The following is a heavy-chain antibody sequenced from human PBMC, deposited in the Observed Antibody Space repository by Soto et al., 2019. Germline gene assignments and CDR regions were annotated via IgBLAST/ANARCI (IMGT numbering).Heavy chain of an antibody. D-gene: IGHD3-22*01. CDR2: INPNSGGT. J-gene: IGHJ4*02. Sequence: ASVKVSCKASGYTFTGYYMHWVRQAPGQGLEWMGWINPNSGGTNYAQKFRGRVTMTRDTSISTAYMELSRLRSDDTAVYYCARGGTFAYDTSGYSVYWGQGTLVTVSS. CDR1: GYTFTGYY. CDR3: ARGGTFAYDTSGYSVY. V-gene: IGHV1-2*02.